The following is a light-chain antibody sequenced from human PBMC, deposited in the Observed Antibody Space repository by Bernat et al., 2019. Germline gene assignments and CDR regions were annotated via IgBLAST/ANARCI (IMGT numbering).Light chain of an antibody. CDR3: QSYDDTTVI. Sequence: NFMLTQPHSVSESPGKTVTISCTRSSGNIASKYVQWYQQRPGSSPNTVIYENKERHSGVPNRFSASIDSSSNSASLTISGLQSEDDADYFCQSYDDTTVIFGGGTKLTVL. V-gene: IGLV6-57*01. CDR1: SGNIASKY. J-gene: IGLJ2*01. CDR2: ENK.